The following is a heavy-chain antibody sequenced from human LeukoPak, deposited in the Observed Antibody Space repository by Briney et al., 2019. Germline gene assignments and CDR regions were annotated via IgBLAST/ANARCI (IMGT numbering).Heavy chain of an antibody. CDR2: INAGNGNT. Sequence: ASVKVSCKASGYTFTSYAMHWVRQAPGQRLEWMGWINAGNGNTKYSRKFQGRVTITRDTSASTAYMELSSLRSEDTAVYYCARDRSTIFGVVVYYFDYWGQGTLVTVSS. J-gene: IGHJ4*02. CDR1: GYTFTSYA. D-gene: IGHD3-3*01. V-gene: IGHV1-3*01. CDR3: ARDRSTIFGVVVYYFDY.